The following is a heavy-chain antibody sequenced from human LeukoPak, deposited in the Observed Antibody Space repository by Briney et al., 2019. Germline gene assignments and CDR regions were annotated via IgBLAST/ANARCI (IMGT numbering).Heavy chain of an antibody. CDR3: ASELLRGDDTFDI. J-gene: IGHJ3*02. D-gene: IGHD5/OR15-5a*01. V-gene: IGHV3-30*03. CDR2: ILSDGRNK. CDR1: GFTFSSYW. Sequence: GGSLRLSCAVSGFTFSSYWMHWVRQAPGKGLEWVAVILSDGRNKYYADSVKGRFTISRDNSKNTLYLQMDSLRAEDTAVYHCASELLRGDDTFDIWGQGTMVTVSS.